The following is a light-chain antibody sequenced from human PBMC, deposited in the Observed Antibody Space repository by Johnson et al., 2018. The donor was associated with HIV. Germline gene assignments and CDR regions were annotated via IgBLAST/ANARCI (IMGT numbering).Light chain of an antibody. CDR2: ENN. CDR3: GPWDSSLSAGYV. Sequence: QSVLTQPPSVSAAPGQKVTISCSGSSFNIGNNYVSWYQQLPGTAPKLLIYENNKRPSGIPDRFSGSKSGTSATLGITGLQTGDEADYYCGPWDSSLSAGYVFGTGTKVTVL. V-gene: IGLV1-51*02. CDR1: SFNIGNNY. J-gene: IGLJ1*01.